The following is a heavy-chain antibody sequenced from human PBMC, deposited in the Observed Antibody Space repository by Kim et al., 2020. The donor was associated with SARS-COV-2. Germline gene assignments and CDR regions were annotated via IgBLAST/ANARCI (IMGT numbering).Heavy chain of an antibody. CDR2: IYYSGST. V-gene: IGHV4-39*01. D-gene: IGHD6-6*01. Sequence: SETLSLTCTVSGGSISSSSYYWGWIRQPPGKGLEWIGSIYYSGSTYYNPSLKSRVTISVDTSKNQFSLKLSSVTAADTALYYCARLTPLYSSSSFDYWGQGTLVTVSS. CDR1: GGSISSSSYY. CDR3: ARLTPLYSSSSFDY. J-gene: IGHJ4*02.